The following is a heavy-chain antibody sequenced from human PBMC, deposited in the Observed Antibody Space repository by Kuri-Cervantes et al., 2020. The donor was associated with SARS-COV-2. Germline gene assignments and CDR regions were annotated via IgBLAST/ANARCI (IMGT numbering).Heavy chain of an antibody. J-gene: IGHJ6*03. CDR1: GYTFTSYG. V-gene: IGHV1-18*04. CDR2: ISAYNGNT. CDR3: ASNPYYDFWSGYDDHYYMDV. Sequence: ASVKVSCKASGYTFTSYGISWVRQAPGQGLEWMGWISAYNGNTNYAQKLQGRVTMTTDKSTSTAYMELSSLRSEDTAVYYCASNPYYDFWSGYDDHYYMDVWGKGTTVTVSS. D-gene: IGHD3-3*01.